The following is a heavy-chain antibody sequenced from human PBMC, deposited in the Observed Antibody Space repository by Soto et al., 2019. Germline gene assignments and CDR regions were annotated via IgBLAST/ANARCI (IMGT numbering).Heavy chain of an antibody. CDR2: MSPNSGNT. J-gene: IGHJ5*02. CDR1: GYSFTSYD. D-gene: IGHD6-25*01. CDR3: ARAAYSSGPFDH. Sequence: QVQLLQSGAEVKKPGASVKVSCKASGYSFTSYDINWMRQATGQGLEWMGWMSPNSGNTGYAQKFQGRVTITTDPSTSPAYMELRSLRSDDTAVYYCARAAYSSGPFDHWCQGTLVTVSS. V-gene: IGHV1-8*01.